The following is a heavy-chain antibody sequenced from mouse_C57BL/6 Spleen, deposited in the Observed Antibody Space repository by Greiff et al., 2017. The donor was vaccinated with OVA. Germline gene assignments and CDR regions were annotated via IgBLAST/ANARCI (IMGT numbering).Heavy chain of an antibody. V-gene: IGHV1-80*01. J-gene: IGHJ2*01. CDR2: IYPGDGDT. CDR1: GYAFSSYW. CDR3: ARWETAQGRGYFDY. Sequence: VQLQQSGAELVKPGASVKISCKASGYAFSSYWMNWVKQRPGKGLEWIGQIYPGDGDTNYNGKFKGKATLTADKSSSTAYMQLSSLTSEDSAVYFCARWETAQGRGYFDYWGQGTTLTVSS. D-gene: IGHD3-2*02.